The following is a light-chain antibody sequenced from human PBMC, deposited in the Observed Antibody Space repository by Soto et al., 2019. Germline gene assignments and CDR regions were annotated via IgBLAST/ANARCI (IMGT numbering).Light chain of an antibody. CDR3: QLSYT. CDR2: AAS. J-gene: IGKJ4*01. V-gene: IGKV1-39*01. CDR1: QKISSY. Sequence: IHMTQSPSSLSASVGDRVTITCLTSQKISSYLNWYQQKSGKATRLLIYAASSLQSGVPSRFSGSGSGADCTLTISSLQPEDFATYYCQLSYTFGGGTKVDIK.